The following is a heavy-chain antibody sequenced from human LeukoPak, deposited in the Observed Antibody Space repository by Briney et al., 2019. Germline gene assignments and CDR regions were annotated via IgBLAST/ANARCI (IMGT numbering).Heavy chain of an antibody. D-gene: IGHD2-2*01. Sequence: AASVKVSCKASGGTFSSYAISWVRQAPGQGLEWMGGIIPIFGTANYAQKFQGRVTITTDESTSTAYMELSSLRSEDTAVYYCAREYCSSTSCLNAFDIWGQGTMVTVSS. V-gene: IGHV1-69*05. CDR2: IIPIFGTA. J-gene: IGHJ3*02. CDR3: AREYCSSTSCLNAFDI. CDR1: GGTFSSYA.